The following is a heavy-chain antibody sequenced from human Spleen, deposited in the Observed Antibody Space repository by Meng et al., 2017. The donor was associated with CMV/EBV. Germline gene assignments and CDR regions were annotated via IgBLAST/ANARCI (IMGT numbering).Heavy chain of an antibody. CDR3: ARGRGLDDFWSGYPGYYYYGMDV. J-gene: IGHJ6*02. CDR1: GGSISSSSYY. CDR2: IYYSGST. V-gene: IGHV4-39*07. D-gene: IGHD3-3*01. Sequence: SETLSLTCTVSGGSISSSSYYWGWIRQPPGKGLEWIGSIYYSGSTYYNPSLKSRVTISVDTSKNQFSRRLSSVTAADTAVYYCARGRGLDDFWSGYPGYYYYGMDVWGPGTTVTVSS.